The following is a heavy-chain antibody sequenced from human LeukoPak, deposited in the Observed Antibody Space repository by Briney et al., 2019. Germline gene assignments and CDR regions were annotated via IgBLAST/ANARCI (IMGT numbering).Heavy chain of an antibody. CDR3: ARGPLDSGYTYFDY. J-gene: IGHJ4*02. CDR2: FSYSGNT. CDR1: GASVSTYY. D-gene: IGHD5-12*01. Sequence: SESLSLTCTVSGASVSTYYWSWIRQPPAKGLEWNGYFSYSGNTNYNPSLKSRVTISVDTSKNQFSLKLSSVTAADTAVYYCARGPLDSGYTYFDYWGQGTLVSVAS. V-gene: IGHV4-59*02.